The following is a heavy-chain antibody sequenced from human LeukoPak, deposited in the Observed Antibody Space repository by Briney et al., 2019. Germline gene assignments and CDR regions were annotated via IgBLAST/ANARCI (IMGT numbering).Heavy chain of an antibody. Sequence: SETLSLTCTVSGGSISSYYWSWIRQPPGKGLEWIGYIYYSGSTNYNPSLKSRVTISVDTSKNQFSLKLSSVTAADTAVYYCARDSRGSHWFDPWGQGTLVTVSS. CDR2: IYYSGST. D-gene: IGHD2-2*01. CDR1: GGSISSYY. J-gene: IGHJ5*02. V-gene: IGHV4-59*01. CDR3: ARDSRGSHWFDP.